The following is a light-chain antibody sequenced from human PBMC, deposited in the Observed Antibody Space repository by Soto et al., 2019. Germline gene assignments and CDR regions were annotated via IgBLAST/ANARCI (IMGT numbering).Light chain of an antibody. Sequence: DIVMTQSPDSLAVSLGERATINCKSSQSVLYSSNNKNYLAWYQQKPGQPPRLLIYWAYTRDSGVHDRFSGSGSGTDFTLTIRSLQAEDVAVYYCQQYYSTPWTFGQGTKVDIK. V-gene: IGKV4-1*01. CDR3: QQYYSTPWT. CDR1: QSVLYSSNNKNY. CDR2: WAY. J-gene: IGKJ1*01.